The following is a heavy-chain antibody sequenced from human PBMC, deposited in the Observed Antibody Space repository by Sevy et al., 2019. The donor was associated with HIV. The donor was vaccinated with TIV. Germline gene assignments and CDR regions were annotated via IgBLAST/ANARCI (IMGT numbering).Heavy chain of an antibody. CDR1: GGTFSSYA. V-gene: IGHV1-69*13. CDR3: ARVTGTKTEGDAFDI. CDR2: IIPIFGTA. Sequence: ASLKVSCKASGGTFSSYAISWVRQAPGQGLEWMGGIIPIFGTANYAQKFQGRVTITADESTSTAYMELSSLRSEDTAVYYCARVTGTKTEGDAFDIWGQGTMVTVSS. J-gene: IGHJ3*02. D-gene: IGHD1-20*01.